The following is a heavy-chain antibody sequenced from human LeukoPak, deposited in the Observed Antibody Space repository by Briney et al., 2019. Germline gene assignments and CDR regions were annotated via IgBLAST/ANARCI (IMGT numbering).Heavy chain of an antibody. CDR3: ARGSCSSTSCYPDY. V-gene: IGHV3-30-3*01. D-gene: IGHD2-2*01. CDR1: GFTFSSYA. CDR2: ISYDGSNK. Sequence: GRSLRLSCAASGFTFSSYAMHWVRQAPGKGLEWVAVISYDGSNKYYADSVKGRFTISRDNSKNTLYLQMNSLRAEDTAVYYCARGSCSSTSCYPDYWGQGTLVTVSS. J-gene: IGHJ4*02.